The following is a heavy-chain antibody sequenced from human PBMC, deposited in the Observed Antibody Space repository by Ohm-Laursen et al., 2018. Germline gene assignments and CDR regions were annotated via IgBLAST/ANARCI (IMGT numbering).Heavy chain of an antibody. CDR1: GFSFSDYF. CDR2: ISSSGSFI. Sequence: SLRLSCAASGFSFSDYFMSWIRQAPGKGLEWISFISSSGSFIYYADSVKGRFTVSRDNAKNSLFLQMNSLRADDTAVYYCARVSNYPRKDFQHWGQGTLVTVSS. D-gene: IGHD4/OR15-4a*01. V-gene: IGHV3-11*04. CDR3: ARVSNYPRKDFQH. J-gene: IGHJ1*01.